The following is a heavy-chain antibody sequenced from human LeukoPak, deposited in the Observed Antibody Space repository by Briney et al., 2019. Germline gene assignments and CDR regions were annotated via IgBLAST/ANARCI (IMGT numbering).Heavy chain of an antibody. CDR3: ARVGYSYNYGRWYGLDV. J-gene: IGHJ6*02. V-gene: IGHV3-30*02. CDR2: IRYDGSNK. CDR1: GFTFSSYG. D-gene: IGHD5-18*01. Sequence: PGGSLRLSCAASGFTFSSYGMHWVRQAPGKGLEWVAFIRYDGSNKYYADSVKGRFTISGDNSKNTLYLQMNSLRAEDTAVYYCARVGYSYNYGRWYGLDVWGQGTTVTVSS.